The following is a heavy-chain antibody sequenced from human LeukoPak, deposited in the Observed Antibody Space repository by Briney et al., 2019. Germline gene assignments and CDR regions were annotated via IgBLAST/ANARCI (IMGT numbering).Heavy chain of an antibody. D-gene: IGHD1-26*01. CDR1: GGTFSSCA. Sequence: ASVKVSCKASGGTFSSCAISWVRQATGQAREWMGGIIPIFGTPNYAQKFQGRFTITTDESTSTAYMELSSLRSEDKAVYYCARARGVRAKRLDYYYYMDVWGKGTTVTVSS. CDR2: IIPIFGTP. V-gene: IGHV1-69*05. CDR3: ARARGVRAKRLDYYYYMDV. J-gene: IGHJ6*03.